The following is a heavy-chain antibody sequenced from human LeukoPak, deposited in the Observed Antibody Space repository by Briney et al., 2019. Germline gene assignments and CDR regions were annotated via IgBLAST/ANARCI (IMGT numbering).Heavy chain of an antibody. CDR1: GLTVNGNF. V-gene: IGHV3-66*01. J-gene: IGHJ3*02. CDR3: ARVVYSGGYSQGFDI. Sequence: GGSLRFSCAASGLTVNGNFMTWLRQAPGQGPVWVSVIYSGGSTYYADSVNGIFTISRANSKNTLYLLMNSLRAEDTAVYYCARVVYSGGYSQGFDIWGQGTMVTVSS. D-gene: IGHD3-22*01. CDR2: IYSGGST.